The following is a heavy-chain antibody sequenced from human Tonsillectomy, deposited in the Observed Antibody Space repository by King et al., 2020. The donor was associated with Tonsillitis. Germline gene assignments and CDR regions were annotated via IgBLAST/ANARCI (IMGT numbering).Heavy chain of an antibody. J-gene: IGHJ5*02. D-gene: IGHD3-16*01. Sequence: QLVQSGAEVKKPGASVKVSCKASGYTFTSYGISWVRQAPGQGLEWMGWISAYNGNIKYAQKFQGRVTMTTDTSTSTADMELRSLRSDETAVYYCARDRIGLNWFDPWGQGTLVTVSA. CDR3: ARDRIGLNWFDP. CDR1: GYTFTSYG. V-gene: IGHV1-18*01. CDR2: ISAYNGNI.